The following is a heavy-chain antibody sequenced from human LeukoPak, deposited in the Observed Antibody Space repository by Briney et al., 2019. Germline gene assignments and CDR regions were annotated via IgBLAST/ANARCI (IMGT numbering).Heavy chain of an antibody. Sequence: GGALRLSCAASGFSFSTYGMRWVRQAPRKGLEWVAVISFDGSDQYYADSVKGRLTVSRDNSKNTLYLQMNSLRAEDTAVYYCAKLGCSSTRCYINYWGQGTLVTVSS. V-gene: IGHV3-30*18. J-gene: IGHJ4*02. CDR3: AKLGCSSTRCYINY. CDR2: ISFDGSDQ. CDR1: GFSFSTYG. D-gene: IGHD2-2*01.